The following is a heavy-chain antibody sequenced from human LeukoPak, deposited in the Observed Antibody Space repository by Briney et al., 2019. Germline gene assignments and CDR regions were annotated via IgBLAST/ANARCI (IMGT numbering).Heavy chain of an antibody. V-gene: IGHV4-59*13. J-gene: IGHJ6*02. CDR3: ARIPGAYYYYGMDV. Sequence: KPSETLSFTCTVSGGSISSYYWSWFGQPPGKGRGWIGYIYYSGSTNYNPSLKSRVTISVDTSKNQFSLKLSSVTAADTAVYYCARIPGAYYYYGMDVWGQGTTVTVSS. CDR1: GGSISSYY. D-gene: IGHD7-27*01. CDR2: IYYSGST.